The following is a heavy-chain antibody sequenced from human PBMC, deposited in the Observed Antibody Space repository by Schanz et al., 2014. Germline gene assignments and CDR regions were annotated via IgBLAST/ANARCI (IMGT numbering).Heavy chain of an antibody. Sequence: EVQLVESGGGLAQPGGSLRLSCAASGFTFSVYWMHWVRQPPGKGLVSVSRISGDGTTTSYADSVKGRFTISRDNAKSSLYLQMNSLKAEDTAVYYCARTSQAGWVPIFYWNFDLWGRGALVTVSS. CDR3: ARTSQAGWVPIFYWNFDL. V-gene: IGHV3-74*02. CDR2: ISGDGTTT. D-gene: IGHD3-9*01. J-gene: IGHJ2*01. CDR1: GFTFSVYW.